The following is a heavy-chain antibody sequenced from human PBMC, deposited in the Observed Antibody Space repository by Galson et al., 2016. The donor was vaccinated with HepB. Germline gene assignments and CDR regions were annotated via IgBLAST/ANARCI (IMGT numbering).Heavy chain of an antibody. CDR3: AKLTMIIVVTPHFDS. CDR2: IGGRGGST. J-gene: IGHJ4*02. CDR1: GFTFSSFA. V-gene: IGHV3-23*01. Sequence: SLRLSCAASGFTFSSFAMSWVRQAPGKGLEWVSVIGGRGGSTYYADSVKGRFTISRDNSKSTLYLEMNSLRADDTAIYYCAKLTMIIVVTPHFDSWGQGTLVTVSS. D-gene: IGHD3-22*01.